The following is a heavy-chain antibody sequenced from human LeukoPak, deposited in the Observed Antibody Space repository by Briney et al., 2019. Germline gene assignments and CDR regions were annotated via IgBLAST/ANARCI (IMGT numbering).Heavy chain of an antibody. V-gene: IGHV3-30-3*01. Sequence: TGGSLRLSCAASGFTFSSYAMHWVRQAPGKGLEWVAVISYNGTNKYYADSVKGRFTISRDNSKNTLYLQMNSLRAEDTAVYYCAKDLGSSGWYIGYWGQGTLVTVSS. CDR2: ISYNGTNK. CDR3: AKDLGSSGWYIGY. D-gene: IGHD6-19*01. J-gene: IGHJ4*02. CDR1: GFTFSSYA.